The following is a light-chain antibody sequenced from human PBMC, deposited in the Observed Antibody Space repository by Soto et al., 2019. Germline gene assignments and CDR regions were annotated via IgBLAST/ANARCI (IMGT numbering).Light chain of an antibody. CDR1: QDIRNY. CDR3: QHSDPLPPLS. V-gene: IGKV1-33*01. J-gene: IGKJ4*01. Sequence: DIQMTQSPSSLSASVGDRVTITCQASQDIRNYLNWYQQKPGKAPNLLIYAASNLRAGVPSRLSGSGYGKEFTLHISRLKMEDIQTYYCQHSDPLPPLSFGGGTKVEIK. CDR2: AAS.